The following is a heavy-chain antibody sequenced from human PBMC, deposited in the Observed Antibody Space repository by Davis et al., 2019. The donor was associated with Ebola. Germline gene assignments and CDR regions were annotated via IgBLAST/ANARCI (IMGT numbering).Heavy chain of an antibody. CDR3: AIAVAGREYYFDY. J-gene: IGHJ4*02. V-gene: IGHV1-2*02. CDR2: INPSSGGT. CDR1: GYTFINYF. Sequence: ASVQVSCKPSGYTFINYFIHWVRQGPGQGLEWMGCINPSSGGTKFAQKFQGRVAMTRDTSISTAYMELRSLRSDDTAVYYCAIAVAGREYYFDYWGQGTLVTVSS. D-gene: IGHD6-19*01.